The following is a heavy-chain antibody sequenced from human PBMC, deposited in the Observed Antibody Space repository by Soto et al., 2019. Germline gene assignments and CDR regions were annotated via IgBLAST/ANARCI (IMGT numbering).Heavy chain of an antibody. CDR1: GGSVSSGYNY. V-gene: IGHV4-30-4*01. J-gene: IGHJ4*02. D-gene: IGHD5-18*01. CDR2: ISGSGST. CDR3: ATESGSTYGYFDY. Sequence: SETLSLTCTVSGGSVSSGYNYWSWIRQSPGKGLEWIGYISGSGSTGYNPSLKNRLTMSVDRSKNQFTLRLTSVTAADTAVYFCATESGSTYGYFDYWGQGTLVTVSS.